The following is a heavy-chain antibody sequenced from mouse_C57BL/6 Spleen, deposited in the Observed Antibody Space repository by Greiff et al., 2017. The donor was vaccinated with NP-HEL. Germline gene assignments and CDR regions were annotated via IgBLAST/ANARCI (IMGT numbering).Heavy chain of an antibody. D-gene: IGHD3-1*01. CDR1: GYTFTSYW. CDR2: IYPSDSET. CDR3: ARRGGLSYFDY. J-gene: IGHJ2*01. Sequence: QVQLKQPGAELVRPGSSVKLSCKASGYTFTSYWMDWVKQRPGQGLEWIGNIYPSDSETHYNQKFKDKATLTVDKSSSTAYMQLSSLTSEDSAVYYCARRGGLSYFDYWGQGTTLTVSS. V-gene: IGHV1-61*01.